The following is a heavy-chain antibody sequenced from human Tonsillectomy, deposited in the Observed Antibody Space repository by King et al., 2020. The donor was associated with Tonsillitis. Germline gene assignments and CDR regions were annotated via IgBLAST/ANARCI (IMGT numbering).Heavy chain of an antibody. Sequence: QLVQSGAEVKKPGSSVKVSCKASGDTFSRYLISWVRQAPRQGLEWMGRIIPILGIPNYAQKFQGRVTITADRSTSTVYMGLSSLTSGDTAVYYCASGLQPVSLGYWGQGTLVTVSS. D-gene: IGHD2/OR15-2a*01. CDR3: ASGLQPVSLGY. CDR1: GDTFSRYL. CDR2: IIPILGIP. V-gene: IGHV1-69*09. J-gene: IGHJ4*02.